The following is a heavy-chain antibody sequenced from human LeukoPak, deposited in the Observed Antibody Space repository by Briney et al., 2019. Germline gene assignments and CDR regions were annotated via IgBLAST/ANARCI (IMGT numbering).Heavy chain of an antibody. J-gene: IGHJ4*02. CDR3: AREHYEYSSGWSTFDY. D-gene: IGHD6-19*01. Sequence: SETLSLTCTVSGYSISSGYYWGWIRQPPGKGLEWIGSIYHSGSTYYNPSLKSRVTISVDTSKNQFSLKLSSVTAADTAVYYCAREHYEYSSGWSTFDYWGQGTLVTVSS. CDR2: IYHSGST. V-gene: IGHV4-38-2*02. CDR1: GYSISSGYY.